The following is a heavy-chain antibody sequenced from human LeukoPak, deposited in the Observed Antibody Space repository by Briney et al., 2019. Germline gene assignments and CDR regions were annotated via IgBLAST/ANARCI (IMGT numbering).Heavy chain of an antibody. CDR2: IYRGGST. J-gene: IGHJ4*02. CDR3: ARGREDYSDSSGYSVLFDY. CDR1: GFTVSSNY. V-gene: IGHV3-53*01. Sequence: GGSLRLSCAASGFTVSSNYMSWVREAPGKGLEWGYVIYRGGSTYYAESVKGRFTISRDNSKNTLYLQMKSLRAEDTAWYYCARGREDYSDSSGYSVLFDYWGQGTLVTVSS. D-gene: IGHD3-22*01.